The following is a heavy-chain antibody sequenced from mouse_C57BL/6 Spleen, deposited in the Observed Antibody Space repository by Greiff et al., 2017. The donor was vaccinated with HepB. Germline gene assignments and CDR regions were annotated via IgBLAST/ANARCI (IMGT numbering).Heavy chain of an antibody. Sequence: QVTLKESGPGILQSSQTLSLTCSFSGFSLSTSGMGVSWIRQPSGKGLEWLAHIYWDDDKRYNPSLKSRLTISKYTSRNQVFLKITSVDTADTATYYCARYDSSLFAYWGQGTLVTVSA. D-gene: IGHD2-4*01. CDR3: ARYDSSLFAY. CDR1: GFSLSTSGMG. CDR2: IYWDDDK. V-gene: IGHV8-12*01. J-gene: IGHJ3*01.